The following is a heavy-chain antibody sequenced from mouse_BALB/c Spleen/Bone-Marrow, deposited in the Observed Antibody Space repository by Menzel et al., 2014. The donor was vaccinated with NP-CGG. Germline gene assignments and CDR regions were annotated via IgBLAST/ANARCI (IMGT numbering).Heavy chain of an antibody. Sequence: VQLQQSGAELAKPGASVKLSCKASGYTFTSYWMHWVKQRPGQGLEWIGEIIPGNGRTNYNEKFKSKATLTVDKSSNTAYMQLSSLTSEDSAVYYCARWLLQYFDVWGAGTTVTVSS. CDR2: IIPGNGRT. V-gene: IGHV1S81*02. D-gene: IGHD2-3*01. CDR3: ARWLLQYFDV. CDR1: GYTFTSYW. J-gene: IGHJ1*01.